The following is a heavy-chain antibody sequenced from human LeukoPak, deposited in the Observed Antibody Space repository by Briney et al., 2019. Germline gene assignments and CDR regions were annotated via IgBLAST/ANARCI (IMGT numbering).Heavy chain of an antibody. CDR1: GYTFTSYD. D-gene: IGHD6-13*01. Sequence: ASVTVSCKASGYTFTSYDINWVRQATGQGLEWMGWMNPNSGNTGYAQKFQGRVTMTRNTSISTAYMELSSLRSEDTAVYYCARRLAAGWIYYYYGMDVWGQGTTVTVSS. CDR3: ARRLAAGWIYYYYGMDV. CDR2: MNPNSGNT. J-gene: IGHJ6*02. V-gene: IGHV1-8*01.